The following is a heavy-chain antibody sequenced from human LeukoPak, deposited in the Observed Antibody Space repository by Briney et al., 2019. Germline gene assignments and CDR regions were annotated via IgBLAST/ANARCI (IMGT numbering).Heavy chain of an antibody. D-gene: IGHD3-10*01. J-gene: IGHJ3*02. CDR3: ARDFYVSGNYSFALDI. CDR1: GYTLSNHD. Sequence: ASVKVSCKASGYTLSNHDLTWVRQAPGQGLEWMGWVSVYSGDTNFAQKLQGRLTMTTDTSTNTAYMELRSLRSDDTAVYYCARDFYVSGNYSFALDIWGQGTMVTVSS. CDR2: VSVYSGDT. V-gene: IGHV1-18*01.